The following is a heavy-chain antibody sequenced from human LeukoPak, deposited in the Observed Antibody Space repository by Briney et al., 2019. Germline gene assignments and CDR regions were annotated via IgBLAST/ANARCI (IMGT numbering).Heavy chain of an antibody. CDR2: LNGSGST. CDR1: GGSISSSSYY. Sequence: SETLSLTCTVSGGSISSSSYYWGWIRQSPGKGLEWIGELNGSGSTNNNPSLKSRVTMSVDTSKNQFSLKLISVTAADTAVYYCARAPKCGGDCHLHFDYWGQGTLVTVSS. J-gene: IGHJ4*02. V-gene: IGHV4-39*07. CDR3: ARAPKCGGDCHLHFDY. D-gene: IGHD2-21*02.